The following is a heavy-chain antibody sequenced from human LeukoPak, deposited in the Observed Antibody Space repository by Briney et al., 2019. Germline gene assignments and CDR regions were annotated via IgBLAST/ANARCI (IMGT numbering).Heavy chain of an antibody. D-gene: IGHD2-15*01. J-gene: IGHJ6*02. Sequence: PGGSLRLSCAASGFTFSSYAMHWVRQAPGKGLEWVAVISYDGSNKYYADSVKGRFTISRDNSKNTLYLQMNSLRAEDTAVYYCARDTLAPLYYGMDVWGQGTTVTVSS. CDR2: ISYDGSNK. CDR1: GFTFSSYA. V-gene: IGHV3-30-3*01. CDR3: ARDTLAPLYYGMDV.